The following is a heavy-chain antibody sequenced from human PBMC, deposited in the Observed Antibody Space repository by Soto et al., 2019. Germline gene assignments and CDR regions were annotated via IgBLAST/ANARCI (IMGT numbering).Heavy chain of an antibody. CDR1: GFTFSSYG. CDR3: ARPGSRALYGMDV. J-gene: IGHJ6*02. Sequence: GGSLRLSCAASGFTFSSYGMHWVRQAPGKGLEWVAVIWYDGSNKYYADSVKGRFTISRDNSKNTLYLQMNSLRAEDTAVYYCARPGSRALYGMDVWGQGTTVTVSS. D-gene: IGHD6-6*01. CDR2: IWYDGSNK. V-gene: IGHV3-33*01.